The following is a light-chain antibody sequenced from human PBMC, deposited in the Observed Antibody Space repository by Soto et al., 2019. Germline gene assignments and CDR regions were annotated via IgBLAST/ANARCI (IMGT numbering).Light chain of an antibody. CDR3: QQRSNWPRGS. J-gene: IGKJ3*01. CDR2: DIS. Sequence: EIVLTQSPGTLSLSPGERATLSCRASQSVSSSYLAWYQQKPGQAPRLLIYDISSRASGIPDRFSGSGSVTDFTLTISRLEPEDFAVYYCQQRSNWPRGSFGPGTKVDIK. CDR1: QSVSSSY. V-gene: IGKV3D-20*02.